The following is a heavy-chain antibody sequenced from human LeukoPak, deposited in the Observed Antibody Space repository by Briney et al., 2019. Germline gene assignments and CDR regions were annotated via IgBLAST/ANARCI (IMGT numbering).Heavy chain of an antibody. V-gene: IGHV4-39*07. D-gene: IGHD3-16*02. CDR1: GGSISSSSYH. CDR2: IYFSGST. CDR3: ARDGGRSYHFYGMDV. J-gene: IGHJ6*02. Sequence: SETLSLTCTVSGGSISSSSYHWGWIRQPPGKGLEWIGSIYFSGSTYYNPSLKSRVTISVDTSKNQFSLKLSSVTAADTAVYYCARDGGRSYHFYGMDVWGQGTTVTVSS.